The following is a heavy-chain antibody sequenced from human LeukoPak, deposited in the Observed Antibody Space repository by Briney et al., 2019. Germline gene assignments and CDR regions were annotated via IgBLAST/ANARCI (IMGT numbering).Heavy chain of an antibody. D-gene: IGHD3-10*01. V-gene: IGHV4-39*07. CDR3: AREILRDHSDYFDY. CDR2: IYFDGST. CDR1: GGSISSSLFY. Sequence: SETLSLTCTVSGGSISSSLFYWAWIRQPPGKGLEWIGVIYFDGSTYYNPSLKSRATISVDTSNNQFSLKLSSVTAADTAVYYCAREILRDHSDYFDYWGQGTLVTVSS. J-gene: IGHJ4*02.